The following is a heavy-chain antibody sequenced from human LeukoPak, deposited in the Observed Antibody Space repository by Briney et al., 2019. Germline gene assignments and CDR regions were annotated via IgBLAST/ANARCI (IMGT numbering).Heavy chain of an antibody. CDR2: INHSGST. CDR3: ARDRHCSSTSCFDY. CDR1: GGSFSGYY. D-gene: IGHD2-2*01. J-gene: IGHJ4*02. Sequence: ESSETLSLTCAVYGGSFSGYYWSWIRQPPGKGLEWIGEINHSGSTNYNPSLKSRVTISVDTSKNQFSLKLSSVTAADTAVYYCARDRHCSSTSCFDYWGQGTLVTVSS. V-gene: IGHV4-34*01.